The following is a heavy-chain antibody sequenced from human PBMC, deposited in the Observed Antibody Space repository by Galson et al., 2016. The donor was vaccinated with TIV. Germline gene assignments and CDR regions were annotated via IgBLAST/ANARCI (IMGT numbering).Heavy chain of an antibody. Sequence: SLRLSCAASGFTFSSQWMSWVRQAPGKGPDFVASISEDGSVKYYVDSVKGRFTISRDNAKNSLFLQMYSLGVEDTAVYYCVRGDFWGQGTLVTVSS. J-gene: IGHJ4*02. CDR2: ISEDGSVK. V-gene: IGHV3-7*01. D-gene: IGHD3/OR15-3a*01. CDR1: GFTFSSQW. CDR3: VRGDF.